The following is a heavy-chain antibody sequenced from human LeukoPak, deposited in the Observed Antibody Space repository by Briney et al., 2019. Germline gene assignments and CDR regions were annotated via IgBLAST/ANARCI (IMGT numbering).Heavy chain of an antibody. CDR1: GGSISSYY. CDR2: IYYSGST. V-gene: IGHV4-59*01. J-gene: IGHJ3*02. CDR3: ARARDAFDI. Sequence: PSETLSLTCTVSGGSISSYYWSWIRQPPGKGLEWIGYIYYSGSTNYNPSLKSRVTISVDTSKNQFSLKLGSVTAADTAVYYCARARDAFDIWGQGTMVTVSS.